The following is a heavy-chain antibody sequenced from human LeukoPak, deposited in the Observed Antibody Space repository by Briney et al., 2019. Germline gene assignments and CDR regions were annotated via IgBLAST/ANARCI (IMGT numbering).Heavy chain of an antibody. Sequence: PSETLSLTCTVSGGSISSGGFYWNWIRQHPGKGLEWIGYIYDSGSTYYNPSLKSRFTISVDSSKNQFSLKLSSVTAADTAVYYCAKEEWTSGAFDIWGQGTMVTVSS. CDR3: AKEEWTSGAFDI. CDR2: IYDSGST. D-gene: IGHD3-3*01. CDR1: GGSISSGGFY. J-gene: IGHJ3*02. V-gene: IGHV4-31*03.